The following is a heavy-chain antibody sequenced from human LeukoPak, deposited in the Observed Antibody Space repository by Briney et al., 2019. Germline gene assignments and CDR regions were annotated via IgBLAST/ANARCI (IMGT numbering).Heavy chain of an antibody. D-gene: IGHD3-9*01. Sequence: ASVKVSCKASGYTFTGYYMHWVRQAPGQGLEWMGWINPNSGGTNCAQRFQGRVTMTRDTSISTAYMELSRLRSDDTAVYYCARGYDILTGYVYWGQGTLVTVSS. CDR1: GYTFTGYY. CDR2: INPNSGGT. J-gene: IGHJ4*02. V-gene: IGHV1-2*02. CDR3: ARGYDILTGYVY.